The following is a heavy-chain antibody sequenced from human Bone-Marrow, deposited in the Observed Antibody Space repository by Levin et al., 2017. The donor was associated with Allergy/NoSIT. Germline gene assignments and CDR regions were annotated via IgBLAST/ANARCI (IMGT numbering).Heavy chain of an antibody. CDR3: TRVFTGWSFNY. CDR1: GGSIIDYY. V-gene: IGHV4-59*01. D-gene: IGHD6-19*01. CDR2: IHSSGST. Sequence: PSETLSLTCTVSGGSIIDYYWSWIRQFPGKGLEWIGYIHSSGSTKYNPSLNSRLTMSLDTSKNQFSLKLNSVTAADTAVYYCTRVFTGWSFNYWGQGTLVTVSS. J-gene: IGHJ4*02.